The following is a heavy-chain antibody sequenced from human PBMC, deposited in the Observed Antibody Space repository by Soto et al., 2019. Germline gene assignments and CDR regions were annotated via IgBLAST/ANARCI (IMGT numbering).Heavy chain of an antibody. Sequence: SVKVSCKASGGTFSSDAISWVRQAPGQGLEWMGGIIPIFGTANYAQKFQGRVTITADESTSTAYMELSSLRSEDTAVYYCARVGYDFWGGYYGDYYYGMDVWGQGTTVTVSS. CDR1: GGTFSSDA. D-gene: IGHD3-3*01. V-gene: IGHV1-69*13. J-gene: IGHJ6*02. CDR3: ARVGYDFWGGYYGDYYYGMDV. CDR2: IIPIFGTA.